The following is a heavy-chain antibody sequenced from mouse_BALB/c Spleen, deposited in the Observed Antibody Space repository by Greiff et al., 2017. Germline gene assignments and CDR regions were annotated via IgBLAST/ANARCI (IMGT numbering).Heavy chain of an antibody. V-gene: IGHV5-9-4*01. Sequence: VMLVESGGGLVKPGGSLKLSCAASGFTFSSYAMSWVRQSPEKRLEWVAEISSGGSYTYYPDTVTGRFTISRDNAKNTLYLEMSSLRSEDTAMYYCARKDYDSYYFDYWGQGTTLTVSS. D-gene: IGHD2-4*01. CDR2: ISSGGSYT. J-gene: IGHJ2*01. CDR1: GFTFSSYA. CDR3: ARKDYDSYYFDY.